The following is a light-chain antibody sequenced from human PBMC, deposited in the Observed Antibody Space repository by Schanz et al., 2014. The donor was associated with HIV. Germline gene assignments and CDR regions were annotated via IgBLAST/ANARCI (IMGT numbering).Light chain of an antibody. V-gene: IGKV3-20*01. CDR3: QQYGVSPPWT. CDR1: QTITSNF. Sequence: EIVLTQSPGTLSLFPGERAALSCRASQTITSNFLAWYQQRPGQAPRLLIYGASNRATGVPDRFSGSGSGTDFILTISRLEPQDFAVYYCQQYGVSPPWTFGQGTKVEFK. CDR2: GAS. J-gene: IGKJ1*01.